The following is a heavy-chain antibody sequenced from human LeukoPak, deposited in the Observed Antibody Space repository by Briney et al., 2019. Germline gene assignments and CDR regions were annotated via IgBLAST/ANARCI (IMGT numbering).Heavy chain of an antibody. CDR3: ARGRSGYDFLTSGWYSGFYFDY. CDR2: INHSGST. V-gene: IGHV4-39*07. CDR1: GGSVSSGSYY. Sequence: SETLSLTCTVSGGSVSSGSYYWSWIRQPPGKGLEWIGEINHSGSTNYNPSLKSRVTISVDTSKNQFSLKLSSVTAADTAVYYCARGRSGYDFLTSGWYSGFYFDYWGQGTLVTVSS. J-gene: IGHJ4*02. D-gene: IGHD5-12*01.